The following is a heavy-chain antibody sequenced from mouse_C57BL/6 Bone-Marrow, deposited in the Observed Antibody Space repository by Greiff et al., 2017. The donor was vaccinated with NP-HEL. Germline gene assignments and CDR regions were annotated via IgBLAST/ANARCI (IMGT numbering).Heavy chain of an antibody. J-gene: IGHJ1*03. V-gene: IGHV12-3*01. CDR3: AGDPYGPNPNWYFDV. D-gene: IGHD1-1*02. CDR1: GFPITSGYY. CDR2: ITHSGET. Sequence: VQLVESGPGLVKPSQSLFLTCSITGFPITSGYYWIWIRQSPGKPLEWMGYITHSGETFYNPSLQSPISITRETSKNQFFLQLNSVTTEDTAMYYCAGDPYGPNPNWYFDVWGTGTTVTVSS.